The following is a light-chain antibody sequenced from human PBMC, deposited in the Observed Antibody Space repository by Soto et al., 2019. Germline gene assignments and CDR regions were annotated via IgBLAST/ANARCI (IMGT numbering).Light chain of an antibody. CDR2: AAY. CDR1: QSVSANY. Sequence: EIVLTQSPGTLSLSPGERATLSCRACQSVSANYLAWYQQKPGQPPRLLIYAAYSRATGTPDRFSGSGSKTDFTLTISSLEPEDFAVYYCQQYGSSPPTFGQGTKVEIK. J-gene: IGKJ1*01. V-gene: IGKV3-20*01. CDR3: QQYGSSPPT.